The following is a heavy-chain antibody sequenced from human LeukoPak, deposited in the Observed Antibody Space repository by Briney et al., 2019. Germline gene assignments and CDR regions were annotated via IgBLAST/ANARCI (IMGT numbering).Heavy chain of an antibody. V-gene: IGHV1-2*02. CDR2: INPNSGGT. J-gene: IGHJ5*02. CDR3: ARDRGTPSYYYDSSGYLSGYNWFDP. CDR1: GYTFTGYY. Sequence: PGASVTVSCKASGYTFTGYYMHWVRQAPGQGLEWMGWINPNSGGTNCAQKFQGRVTMTRDTSINTAYMELSRLRSDDTAVYYCARDRGTPSYYYDSSGYLSGYNWFDPWGQGTLVTVSS. D-gene: IGHD3-22*01.